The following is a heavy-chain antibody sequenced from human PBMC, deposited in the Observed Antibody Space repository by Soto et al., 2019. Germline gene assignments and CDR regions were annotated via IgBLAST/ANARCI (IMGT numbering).Heavy chain of an antibody. CDR1: GGTFSSYT. J-gene: IGHJ4*02. D-gene: IGHD3-22*01. CDR2: IIPILGIA. V-gene: IGHV1-69*02. Sequence: GASVKVSCKASGGTFSSYTISWVQQAPGQGLEWMGRIIPILGIANYAQKFQGRVTITADKSTSTAYMELSSLRSEDTAVYYCASNGAHYYDSSGYLFDYWGQGTLVTVSS. CDR3: ASNGAHYYDSSGYLFDY.